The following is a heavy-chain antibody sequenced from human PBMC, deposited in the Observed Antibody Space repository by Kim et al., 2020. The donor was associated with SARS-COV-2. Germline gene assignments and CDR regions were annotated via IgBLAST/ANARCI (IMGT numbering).Heavy chain of an antibody. V-gene: IGHV1-69*13. J-gene: IGHJ6*02. Sequence: SVKVSCKASGGTFSSYAISWVRQAPGQGLEWMGGIIPIFGTANYAQKFQGRVTITADESTSTAYMELSSLRSEDTAVYYCARDLFGPAVGALSDSSGYLEYYYYGMDVWGQGTTVTVSS. CDR2: IIPIFGTA. D-gene: IGHD3-22*01. CDR3: ARDLFGPAVGALSDSSGYLEYYYYGMDV. CDR1: GGTFSSYA.